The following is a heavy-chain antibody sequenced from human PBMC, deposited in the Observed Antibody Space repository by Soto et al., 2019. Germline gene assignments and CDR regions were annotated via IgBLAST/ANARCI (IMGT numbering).Heavy chain of an antibody. CDR1: GGSISSYY. J-gene: IGHJ4*02. CDR2: IYYSGST. Sequence: SETLSLTCTVSGGSISSYYGSWIRQPPGKGLEWIGYIYYSGSTNYNPSLKSRVTISVDTSKNQFSLKLSSVTVADTAVYYCARFSTVTTFDYWGQGTLVTV. D-gene: IGHD4-17*01. V-gene: IGHV4-59*01. CDR3: ARFSTVTTFDY.